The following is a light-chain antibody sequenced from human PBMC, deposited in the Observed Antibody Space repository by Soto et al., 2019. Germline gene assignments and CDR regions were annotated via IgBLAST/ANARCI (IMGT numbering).Light chain of an antibody. CDR1: QTVSGSY. CDR3: QPYGPAPWT. V-gene: IGKV3-20*01. CDR2: AAS. J-gene: IGKJ1*01. Sequence: EIVLTQSAGTLSLSPGERATLSCRASQTVSGSYLAWFQQKPGQAPRLLIYAASTRAAGVPDRFSGSGSGTDFSLTINRLEPEDFAVYYCQPYGPAPWTFGQGTKVEIK.